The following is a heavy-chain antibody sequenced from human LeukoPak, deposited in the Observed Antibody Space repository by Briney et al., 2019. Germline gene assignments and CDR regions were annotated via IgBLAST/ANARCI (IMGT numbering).Heavy chain of an antibody. CDR1: GGSISSSSYY. D-gene: IGHD6-13*01. V-gene: IGHV4-39*01. CDR3: ARMDSSSWYGDYYYGMDV. Sequence: SETLPLTCTVSGGSISSSSYYWGWIRQPPGKGLEGFGSIYYSGSTYYNPSLKSRVTISVDTSKNQFSLKLSSVTAADTAVYYCARMDSSSWYGDYYYGMDVWGQGTTVTVSS. J-gene: IGHJ6*02. CDR2: IYYSGST.